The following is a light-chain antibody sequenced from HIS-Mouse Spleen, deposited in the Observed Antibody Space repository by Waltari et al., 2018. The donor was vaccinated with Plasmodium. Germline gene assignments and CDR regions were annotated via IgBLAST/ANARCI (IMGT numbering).Light chain of an antibody. Sequence: QSALTQPPSASGSPGQSVTLSCPGTTSAVGVYNYVYWYTQPPGNAPKLMIYEVSKRPSGVPDRCSGSKSGNTASLTVSGLQAEDEADYYCSSYAGSNNLVFGGGTKLTVL. CDR1: TSAVGVYNY. V-gene: IGLV2-8*01. CDR2: EVS. J-gene: IGLJ2*01. CDR3: SSYAGSNNLV.